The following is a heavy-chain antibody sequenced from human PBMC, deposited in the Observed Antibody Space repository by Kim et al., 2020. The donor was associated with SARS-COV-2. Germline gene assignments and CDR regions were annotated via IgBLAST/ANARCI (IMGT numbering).Heavy chain of an antibody. J-gene: IGHJ4*02. V-gene: IGHV1-46*01. CDR3: ARYPRFGEYLGD. Sequence: SYAQKFQGRVTMTRDTSTSTVYMELSSLRSEDTAVYYCARYPRFGEYLGDWGQGTLVTVSS. D-gene: IGHD3-10*01.